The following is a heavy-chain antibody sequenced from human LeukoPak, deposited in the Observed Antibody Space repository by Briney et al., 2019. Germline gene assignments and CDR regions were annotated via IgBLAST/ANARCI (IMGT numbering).Heavy chain of an antibody. D-gene: IGHD1-26*01. CDR2: ITDDGGST. Sequence: GGSLRLSCAASGFIFTNAWMTWVRQAPGKGLEWVSTITDDGGSTYFADSVKGRFTISRDNSKNTLHLQMNSLRAEDTAVYYCARRNSGSYSRGFHCWREGTLVTVSS. V-gene: IGHV3-23*01. J-gene: IGHJ4*02. CDR3: ARRNSGSYSRGFHC. CDR1: GFIFTNAW.